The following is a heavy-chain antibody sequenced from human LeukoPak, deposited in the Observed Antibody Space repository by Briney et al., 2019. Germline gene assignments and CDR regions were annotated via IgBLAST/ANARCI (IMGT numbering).Heavy chain of an antibody. J-gene: IGHJ4*02. V-gene: IGHV5-51*01. CDR1: GYSFTSYW. CDR2: IYPGDSDT. D-gene: IGHD3-22*01. Sequence: PGESLKISCKGSGYSFTSYWIGWVRQMPGKGLEWMGIIYPGDSDTRYSPSFQGQVTISADKSISTAYLQWSSLKASDTAMYYCARLLSYGGPYYYDSRALPDPYYFDYWGQGTLVTVSS. CDR3: ARLLSYGGPYYYDSRALPDPYYFDY.